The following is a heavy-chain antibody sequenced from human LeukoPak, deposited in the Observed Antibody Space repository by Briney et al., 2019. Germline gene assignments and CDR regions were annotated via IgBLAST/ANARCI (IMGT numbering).Heavy chain of an antibody. Sequence: GGSLRLSCVASGFTFSTYAMSWVRQAPGKGLQRVSGISGSGSSTYYADSVKGRFTISRDNSKNTLYLQMNSLRPEDTAVYSCARAMYSGTWYPFDYWGQGTLVPVSS. D-gene: IGHD6-13*01. CDR3: ARAMYSGTWYPFDY. V-gene: IGHV3-23*01. CDR2: ISGSGSST. J-gene: IGHJ4*02. CDR1: GFTFSTYA.